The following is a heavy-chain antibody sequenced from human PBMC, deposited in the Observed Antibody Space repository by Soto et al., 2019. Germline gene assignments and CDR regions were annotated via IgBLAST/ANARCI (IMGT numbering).Heavy chain of an antibody. J-gene: IGHJ4*01. CDR1: GDSISSSDW. CDR3: ATPPPRIVVKVLPSPM. V-gene: IGHV4-4*02. D-gene: IGHD2-21*01. Sequence: QVYLQQSGPALVKPSGTLFLTCTVSGDSISSSDWSTWVRQSPGKGREWIGEVYHSGISTYNPSLKSRSSISVDKSNNPCYLTLSSVTAADTAVYYCATPPPRIVVKVLPSPMWGPGTLVSVSS. CDR2: VYHSGIS.